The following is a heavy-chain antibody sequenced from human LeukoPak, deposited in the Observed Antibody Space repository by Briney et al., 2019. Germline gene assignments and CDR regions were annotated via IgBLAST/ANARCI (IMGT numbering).Heavy chain of an antibody. CDR3: VRYSSSWYAFDI. J-gene: IGHJ3*02. D-gene: IGHD6-13*01. CDR1: GFTFSSYS. CDR2: IKEDGSET. Sequence: GGSLRLSCAASGFTFSSYSMNWVRQVPGKGLECLANIKEDGSETHYADSVKGRFTISRDNPKNLLFLQINSLRVEDTAVYYCVRYSSSWYAFDIWGQGTMVTVSS. V-gene: IGHV3-7*01.